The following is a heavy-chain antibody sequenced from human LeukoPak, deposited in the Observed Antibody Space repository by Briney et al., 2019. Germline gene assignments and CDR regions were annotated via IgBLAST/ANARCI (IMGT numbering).Heavy chain of an antibody. CDR1: GFTFSSYA. CDR3: AKDRRSSWYQNWFDP. Sequence: GGSLRLSCAASGFTFSSYAMSWVRQAPGKGLKGVSAISGSGGSTCYADSVKGRFTISRDNSKNTLYLQMNSLRAEDTAVYYCAKDRRSSWYQNWFDPWGQGTLVTVSS. CDR2: ISGSGGST. J-gene: IGHJ5*02. V-gene: IGHV3-23*01. D-gene: IGHD6-13*01.